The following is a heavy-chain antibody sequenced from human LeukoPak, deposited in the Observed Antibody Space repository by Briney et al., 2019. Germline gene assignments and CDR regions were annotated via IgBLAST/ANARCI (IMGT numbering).Heavy chain of an antibody. CDR2: IYYSGST. J-gene: IGHJ4*02. CDR1: AGSISSYY. Sequence: SETLSLTCTVSAGSISSYYWSWIRQPPGKGLEWIGYIYYSGSTNYNPSLKSRVTISVDTSKNQFSLKLSSVTAADTAVYYCARARYDFGGYYFDYWGQGTLVTVSS. V-gene: IGHV4-59*01. D-gene: IGHD3-3*01. CDR3: ARARYDFGGYYFDY.